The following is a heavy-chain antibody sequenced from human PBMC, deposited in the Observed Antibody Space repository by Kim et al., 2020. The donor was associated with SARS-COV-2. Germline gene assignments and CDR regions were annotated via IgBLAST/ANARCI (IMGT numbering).Heavy chain of an antibody. D-gene: IGHD6-13*01. Sequence: SETLSLTCAVYGGSFSGYYWSWIRQPPGKGLEWIGEINHSGSTNYNPSLKSRVTISVDTSKNQFSLKLSSVTAADTAVYYCASRIAAAAYYWYFDLWGRGTLVTVSS. J-gene: IGHJ2*01. CDR2: INHSGST. CDR3: ASRIAAAAYYWYFDL. V-gene: IGHV4-34*01. CDR1: GGSFSGYY.